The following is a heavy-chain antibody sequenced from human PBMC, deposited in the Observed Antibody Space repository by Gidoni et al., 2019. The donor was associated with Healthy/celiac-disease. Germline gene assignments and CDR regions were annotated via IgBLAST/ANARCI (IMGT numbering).Heavy chain of an antibody. CDR3: ARGYGDYDFHPFDY. CDR1: GFPLSRYA. CDR2: ISYDGSNK. J-gene: IGHJ4*02. V-gene: IGHV3-30-3*01. D-gene: IGHD4-17*01. Sequence: QVQLVESGGGVVQLGRSLRLSCAAPGFPLSRYAMHGVRQAPGKGLEWVAVISYDGSNKYYADSVKGRFTISRDNSKNTRYLQMNSLRAEDTAVYYCARGYGDYDFHPFDYWGQGTLVTVSS.